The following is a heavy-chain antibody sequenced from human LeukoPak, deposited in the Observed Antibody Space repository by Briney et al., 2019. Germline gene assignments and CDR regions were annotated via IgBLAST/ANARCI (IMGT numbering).Heavy chain of an antibody. CDR2: IKSITDGGTT. Sequence: PGGSLRLSCAASGFTFSNAWMSWVRQAPGKGLEWVGRIKSITDGGTTDYAAPVKGRFSFSRDDSENTLYLQMNSLKTEDTAVYYCTAYLSGSPLPFDYWGQGTLVTVSS. J-gene: IGHJ4*02. CDR3: TAYLSGSPLPFDY. V-gene: IGHV3-15*01. CDR1: GFTFSNAW. D-gene: IGHD1-26*01.